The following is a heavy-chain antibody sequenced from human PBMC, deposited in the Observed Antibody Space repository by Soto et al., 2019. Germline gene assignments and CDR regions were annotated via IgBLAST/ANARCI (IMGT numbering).Heavy chain of an antibody. D-gene: IGHD6-19*01. Sequence: GESLKISCKGSGYSFTKYWIGWVRQMPGKGLEWMAIIYPDESDTRYSPSFQGQVTISADKSISTAYLQWSSLKASDTAMYYCARLHSSGWYIDYWGQGTLVTVSS. J-gene: IGHJ4*02. CDR1: GYSFTKYW. CDR2: IYPDESDT. CDR3: ARLHSSGWYIDY. V-gene: IGHV5-51*01.